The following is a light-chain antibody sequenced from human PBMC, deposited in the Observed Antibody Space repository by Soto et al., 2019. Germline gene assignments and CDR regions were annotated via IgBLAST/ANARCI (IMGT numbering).Light chain of an antibody. Sequence: QSALTQPASLSGSPGQSITISCTGTSSDIGAYDYVSWFQQHPGKAPKLMISEVNNRPSGVSNRFSGSKSGNTAYLTISGLQVEDEVEYFCVSFTTTSTHVFGTENKLTVL. CDR2: EVN. J-gene: IGLJ1*01. CDR1: SSDIGAYDY. V-gene: IGLV2-14*01. CDR3: VSFTTTSTHV.